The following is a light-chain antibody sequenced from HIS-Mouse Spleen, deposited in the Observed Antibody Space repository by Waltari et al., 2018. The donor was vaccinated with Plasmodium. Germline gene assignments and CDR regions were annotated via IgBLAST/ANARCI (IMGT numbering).Light chain of an antibody. CDR2: EGS. V-gene: IGLV2-23*03. Sequence: QSALTQPASVSGSPGQSITISCTGTSSDVGSYNLISGYQQHPGQAPKLMIYEGSKWPSGVSNRFSGSKSGNTASLTISGLQAEDEADYYCCSYAGSSTFVFGGGTKLTVL. J-gene: IGLJ3*02. CDR1: SSDVGSYNL. CDR3: CSYAGSSTFV.